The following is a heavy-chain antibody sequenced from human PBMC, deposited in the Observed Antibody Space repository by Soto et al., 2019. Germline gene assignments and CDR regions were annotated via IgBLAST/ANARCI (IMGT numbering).Heavy chain of an antibody. CDR2: IIPIFGTA. D-gene: IGHD5-12*01. Sequence: QVQLVQSGAEVKKPGSSVKVSCKASGGTFSSYAISWVRQAPGQGLEWMGGIIPIFGTANYAQKFQGRVTITADESTSTASMELSSLRSEDTAVYYCARSDSGYDARSYYYYGMDVWGQGTTVTVSS. J-gene: IGHJ6*02. CDR1: GGTFSSYA. CDR3: ARSDSGYDARSYYYYGMDV. V-gene: IGHV1-69*01.